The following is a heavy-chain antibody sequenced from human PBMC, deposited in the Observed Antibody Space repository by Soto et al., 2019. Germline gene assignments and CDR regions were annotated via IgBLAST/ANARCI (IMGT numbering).Heavy chain of an antibody. D-gene: IGHD4-17*01. J-gene: IGHJ5*02. CDR2: TYYRSKWYN. Sequence: PSQTLSLTCAISGDSVSTDSVAWNWIRQSPSRGLEWLGRTYYRSKWYNDYAVSVKSRISINPDTSKNQFSLQLNSETPEDTAVYYCASGHGDLFDPSAQGTLVTVSS. V-gene: IGHV6-1*01. CDR1: GDSVSTDSVA. CDR3: ASGHGDLFDP.